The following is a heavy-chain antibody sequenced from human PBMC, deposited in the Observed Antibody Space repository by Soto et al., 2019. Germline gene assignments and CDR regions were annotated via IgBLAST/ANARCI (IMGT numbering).Heavy chain of an antibody. V-gene: IGHV4-34*02. J-gene: IGHJ5*02. CDR2: INHRGST. D-gene: IGHD5-12*01. CDR3: ARTDIVTTNWFDP. Sequence: QVHLQQWGAGLLKPSETLSLTCAVYGESFIGYYWTWIRQPPGKGLEWIGEINHRGSTNYNPSLKSRVSTSIDTSTNQFSLKLTSVTAADTSVYYCARTDIVTTNWFDPWGQGTLVTVSS. CDR1: GESFIGYY.